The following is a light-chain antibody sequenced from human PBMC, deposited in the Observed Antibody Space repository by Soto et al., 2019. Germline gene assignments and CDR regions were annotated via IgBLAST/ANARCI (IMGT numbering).Light chain of an antibody. CDR3: QQYGSSPLT. CDR2: GAS. J-gene: IGKJ4*01. CDR1: QSVSCY. V-gene: IGKV3-20*01. Sequence: EIVLTQSPGTLSLSPGEGATLSCRASQSVSCYLDWYQQKVGQAARLLIYGASSRATGTPARFIGGGPRSNFTLPTPTPEAEDFALYLCQQYGSSPLTFGGGTKVDIK.